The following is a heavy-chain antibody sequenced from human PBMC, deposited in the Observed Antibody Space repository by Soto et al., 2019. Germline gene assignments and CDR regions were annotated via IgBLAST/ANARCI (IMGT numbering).Heavy chain of an antibody. V-gene: IGHV4-31*01. D-gene: IGHD3-16*02. CDR3: ARYCSSSSCYRKGMDV. CDR2: IYSSGTT. CDR1: GGTISRDNYY. Sequence: PSETLSLTCSVSGGTISRDNYYWTWIRQRPGQGLEWIGNIYSSGTTYYNPSLGSQFTISVDTSKNQFSLKVTYVTAADTAVYYCARYCSSSSCYRKGMDVWGQGTTVIVSS. J-gene: IGHJ6*02.